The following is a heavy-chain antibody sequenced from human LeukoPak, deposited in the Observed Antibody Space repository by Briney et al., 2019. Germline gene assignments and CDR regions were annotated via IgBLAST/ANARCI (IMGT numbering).Heavy chain of an antibody. Sequence: ASVKISCKPSGYTFTSYYMHWVRQAPGHGLEWMGIINPSDGSTSYAQNFQGRVTMTSDTSTSTVYMELSGLRSEDTAVYYCARDRGLNVCPSDYWGQGGLVIVSS. J-gene: IGHJ4*02. CDR2: INPSDGST. V-gene: IGHV1-46*01. CDR1: GYTFTSYY. CDR3: ARDRGLNVCPSDY. D-gene: IGHD2-8*01.